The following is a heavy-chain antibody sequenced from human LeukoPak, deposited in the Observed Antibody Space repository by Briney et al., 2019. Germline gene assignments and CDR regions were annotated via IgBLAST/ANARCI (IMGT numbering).Heavy chain of an antibody. CDR3: ARHSDTQFDP. CDR1: GGSISSGGYY. Sequence: PSETLSLTCTVSGGSISSGGYYWSWIRQHPGKGLEWIGSIYYSGSTYYNPSLKSRVTISVDTSKNQFSLKLSSVTAADTAVYYCARHSDTQFDPWGQGTLVTVSS. J-gene: IGHJ5*02. V-gene: IGHV4-39*01. CDR2: IYYSGST.